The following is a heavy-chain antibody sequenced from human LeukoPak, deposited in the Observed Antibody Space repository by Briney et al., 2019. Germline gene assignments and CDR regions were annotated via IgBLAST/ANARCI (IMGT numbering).Heavy chain of an antibody. J-gene: IGHJ6*02. CDR1: GFTFSSYA. V-gene: IGHV3-30-3*01. Sequence: GGSLRLSCAASGFTFSSYAMHWVREAPGTGLEWVAVISYDGSNKYYADSAKSQFTISRDNSKNTLYLQMNSLRAEDTAVYYCARDGAGRDCSSTSRYYYYGMDVWGQGTTVTVSS. CDR2: ISYDGSNK. D-gene: IGHD2-2*01. CDR3: ARDGAGRDCSSTSRYYYYGMDV.